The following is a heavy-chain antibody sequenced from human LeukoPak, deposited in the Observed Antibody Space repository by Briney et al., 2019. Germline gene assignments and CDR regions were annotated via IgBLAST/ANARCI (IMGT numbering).Heavy chain of an antibody. CDR3: ARGKVSGAARRALRWFDP. V-gene: IGHV4-39*07. D-gene: IGHD6-6*01. Sequence: KPSETLSLTCTVSGGSMRSSPSYYWGWIRQPPGKGLEWIGSIYHSGSTYYNPSLKSRVTISVDTSKNQFSLKLSSVTAADTAVYYCARGKVSGAARRALRWFDPWGQGTLVTVSS. CDR1: GGSMRSSPSYY. CDR2: IYHSGST. J-gene: IGHJ5*02.